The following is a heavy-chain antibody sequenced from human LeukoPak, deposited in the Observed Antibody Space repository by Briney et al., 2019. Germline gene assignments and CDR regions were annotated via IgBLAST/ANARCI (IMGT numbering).Heavy chain of an antibody. CDR2: ISDSGGST. D-gene: IGHD2-2*01. J-gene: IGHJ4*02. CDR3: TRHDPAKYFDY. Sequence: GGSLRLSCAASGFTFSTYAMSWVRQAPGKGLEWVSTISDSGGSTYYAGSVKGRLTISRDNSKNTLYLQMNSLRAEDTAVYYCTRHDPAKYFDYWGQGTLVTVSS. CDR1: GFTFSTYA. V-gene: IGHV3-23*01.